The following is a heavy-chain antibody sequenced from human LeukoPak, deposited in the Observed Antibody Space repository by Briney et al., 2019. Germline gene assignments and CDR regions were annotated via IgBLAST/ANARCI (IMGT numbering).Heavy chain of an antibody. CDR1: GGTFSSYA. Sequence: SVKVSCKASGGTFSSYAISWVRQAPGQGLEWMGGIIPIFGTANYAQKFQGRVTITADESTSTAYMELSSLRSEDTAVYYCARDYYYESSGYYGYWGQGTLVTVSS. CDR2: IIPIFGTA. V-gene: IGHV1-69*13. J-gene: IGHJ4*02. D-gene: IGHD3-22*01. CDR3: ARDYYYESSGYYGY.